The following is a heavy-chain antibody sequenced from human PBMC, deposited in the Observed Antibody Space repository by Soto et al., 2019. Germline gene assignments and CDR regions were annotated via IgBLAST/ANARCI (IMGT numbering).Heavy chain of an antibody. J-gene: IGHJ4*02. CDR2: INTDGSGT. CDR1: GLTFSSDW. CDR3: ARDRKGPQHYCDY. V-gene: IGHV3-74*01. Sequence: PGGSLRLSCAASGLTFSSDWMHWVRQAPGKGLVWVSRINTDGSGTTYADSVKGRFTISRDNAKNMVYLQMNSLRAEDTAVYYCARDRKGPQHYCDYWGLGNMVTAPQ.